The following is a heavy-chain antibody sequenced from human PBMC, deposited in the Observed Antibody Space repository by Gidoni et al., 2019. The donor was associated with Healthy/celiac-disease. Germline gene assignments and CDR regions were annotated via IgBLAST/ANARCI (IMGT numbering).Heavy chain of an antibody. CDR3: ARDALDCSGGSCQRPNWFDP. CDR2: ISYDGSNK. V-gene: IGHV3-30*01. Sequence: QVQLVESGGGVVQPGRSLSLSCAASGFTFSSYAMHWVRQAPGKGLEWVAVISYDGSNKYYADSVKGRFTISRDNSKNTLYLQMNSLRAEDTAVYYCARDALDCSGGSCQRPNWFDPWGQGTLVTVSS. J-gene: IGHJ5*02. D-gene: IGHD2-15*01. CDR1: GFTFSSYA.